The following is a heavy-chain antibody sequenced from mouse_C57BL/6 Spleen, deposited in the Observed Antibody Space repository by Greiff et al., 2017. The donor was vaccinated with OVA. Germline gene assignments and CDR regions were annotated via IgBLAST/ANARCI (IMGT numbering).Heavy chain of an antibody. V-gene: IGHV1-64*01. J-gene: IGHJ3*01. Sequence: QVQLQQPGAELVKPGASVKLSCKASGYTFTSYWMHWVKQRPGQGLEWIGMIHPNSGSTNYNEKFKSKATLTVDKSSSTAYMQLSSLTSEDSAVYYCARERPYYDYDDGFAYWGQGTLVTVSA. CDR3: ARERPYYDYDDGFAY. CDR1: GYTFTSYW. CDR2: IHPNSGST. D-gene: IGHD2-4*01.